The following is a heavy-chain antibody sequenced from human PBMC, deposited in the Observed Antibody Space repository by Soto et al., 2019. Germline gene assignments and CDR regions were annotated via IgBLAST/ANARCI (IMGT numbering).Heavy chain of an antibody. Sequence: PGGSLRLSCAASGFTFSIYAMGWVRQAPGKGLEWVSSISGSGDSAYYADSVKGRFTISRDNSKNTLYLQINSLRAEDTAVYYCAKERSDHRIAAAAIDYWGQGAQVTVSS. CDR3: AKERSDHRIAAAAIDY. J-gene: IGHJ4*02. CDR2: ISGSGDSA. V-gene: IGHV3-23*01. D-gene: IGHD6-25*01. CDR1: GFTFSIYA.